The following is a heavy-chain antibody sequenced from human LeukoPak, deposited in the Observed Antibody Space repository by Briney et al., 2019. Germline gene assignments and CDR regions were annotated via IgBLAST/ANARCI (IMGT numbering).Heavy chain of an antibody. J-gene: IGHJ3*01. CDR1: GFSFRSYG. CDR3: ARAGEQRVGDAFDV. D-gene: IGHD6-25*01. V-gene: IGHV3-30*03. CDR2: ISYDGNKE. Sequence: GGSLRLSCSAYGFSFRSYGLHWVRQAPGKGLNWMAVISYDGNKEFYAESVKGRITISRDNSKNTLYLEMNSLRPEDTGVYYCARAGEQRVGDAFDVWGQGTMVTVSS.